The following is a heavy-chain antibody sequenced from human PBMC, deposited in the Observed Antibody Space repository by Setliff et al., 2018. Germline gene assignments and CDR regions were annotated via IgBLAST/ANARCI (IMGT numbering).Heavy chain of an antibody. CDR2: IHYSGKT. V-gene: IGHV4-59*12. D-gene: IGHD3-3*01. CDR1: GGSISSYY. CDR3: ARVGMYYNFWSGYYTYYYYYYMDV. J-gene: IGHJ6*03. Sequence: KSSETLSLTCTVSGGSISSYYWSWIRQPPGKGLEWIGYIHYSGKTNYNPPLKSRVTMSVDTSKNQFSLKLSSVTAADTAVYYCARVGMYYNFWSGYYTYYYYYYMDVWGKGTTVTVSS.